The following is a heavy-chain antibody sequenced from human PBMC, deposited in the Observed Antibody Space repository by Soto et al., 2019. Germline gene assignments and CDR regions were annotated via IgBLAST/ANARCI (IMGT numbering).Heavy chain of an antibody. CDR1: GFTFTSYA. J-gene: IGHJ4*02. Sequence: GGSLRLSCAASGFTFTSYAMGWVRQAPGKGLEWVSVISSSGGRTYYSDSVKGRFTISRDNSKDTLYLQMNSLRAEDTAVYYCTKGSSTGSRELDYWGQGTLVTVSS. CDR3: TKGSSTGSRELDY. V-gene: IGHV3-23*01. D-gene: IGHD2-15*01. CDR2: ISSSGGRT.